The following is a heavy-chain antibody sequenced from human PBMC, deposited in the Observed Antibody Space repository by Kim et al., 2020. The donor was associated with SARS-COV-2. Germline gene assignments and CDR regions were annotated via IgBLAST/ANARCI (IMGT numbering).Heavy chain of an antibody. V-gene: IGHV3-30*18. J-gene: IGHJ4*02. CDR2: YDGSNK. CDR3: AKGGLL. Sequence: YDGSNKCSADSLKGRFTISRDNSKNTLYLRMNSLRAEDTAVYYCAKGGLLWGQGTLVTVSS. D-gene: IGHD3-16*01.